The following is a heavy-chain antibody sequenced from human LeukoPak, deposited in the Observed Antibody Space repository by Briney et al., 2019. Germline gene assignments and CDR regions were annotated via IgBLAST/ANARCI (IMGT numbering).Heavy chain of an antibody. V-gene: IGHV1-8*01. D-gene: IGHD3-22*01. J-gene: IGHJ5*01. CDR1: GYTFTSYD. CDR2: TNPKSGNT. Sequence: GASVKVSCRASGYTFTSYDINWVRQATGQGLEWMGWTNPKSGNTGYAQKFQGRVTMTRDTSISTAYMELSSLRSEDTAVYYCARADDRSGSYYILGFDSWGQGTLVTVSS. CDR3: ARADDRSGSYYILGFDS.